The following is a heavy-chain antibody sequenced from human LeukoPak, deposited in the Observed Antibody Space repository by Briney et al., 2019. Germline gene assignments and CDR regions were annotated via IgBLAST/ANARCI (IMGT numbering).Heavy chain of an antibody. Sequence: PSETLPLTCTVSGASISNYYWSWIRQPPGKGLEWIGYIYDSGSTDYNPSLNSRVTISVDTSKNQFSLKLSSVTAADTAVYYCARDVSRSSADFFYYMDVWGKGTTVTVSS. CDR3: ARDVSRSSADFFYYMDV. CDR2: IYDSGST. D-gene: IGHD6-13*01. J-gene: IGHJ6*03. V-gene: IGHV4-59*01. CDR1: GASISNYY.